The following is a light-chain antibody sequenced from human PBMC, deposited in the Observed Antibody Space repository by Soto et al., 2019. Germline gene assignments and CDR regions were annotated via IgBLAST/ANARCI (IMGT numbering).Light chain of an antibody. CDR1: SSNTGAGYD. Sequence: QSVLTQPPSVSGAPGQRVTISCTGSSSNTGAGYDVHWYQQLPGTAPKLLIYGNSNRPSGVPDRFSGSKSGTSASLAITGLLAEDEADYYCQSYDSSLVVFGGGTKLTVL. J-gene: IGLJ2*01. CDR2: GNS. CDR3: QSYDSSLVV. V-gene: IGLV1-40*01.